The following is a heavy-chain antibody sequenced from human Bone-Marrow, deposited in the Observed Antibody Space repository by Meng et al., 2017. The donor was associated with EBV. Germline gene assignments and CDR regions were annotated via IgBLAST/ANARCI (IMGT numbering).Heavy chain of an antibody. J-gene: IGHJ5*02. CDR2: ISSSSYI. V-gene: IGHV3-21*01. Sequence: EVHLVESGGGLVKPGGSLRLSCAASGFTCGSYSMNWVRQAPGKGLEWVSSISSSSYIYYAASVKGRFTISRDNAKNSLYLQMNSLRAEDTAVYYCARAASYDYIWGSYRSFDWFDPGGQGTMVTVSA. CDR3: ARAASYDYIWGSYRSFDWFDP. CDR1: GFTCGSYS. D-gene: IGHD3-16*02.